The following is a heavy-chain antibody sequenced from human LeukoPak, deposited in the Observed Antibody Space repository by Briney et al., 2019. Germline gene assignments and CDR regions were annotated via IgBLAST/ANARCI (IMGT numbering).Heavy chain of an antibody. CDR1: GGSFSGYY. CDR3: ARSGVAEDY. J-gene: IGHJ4*02. Sequence: SETLSLTCAVYGGSFSGYYWSWIRQPPGKGLEWIGEINHSGSTNYNPSLKSRVTISVDTSKNQFSLELSSVTAADTAVYYCARSGVAEDYWGQGTLVTVSS. D-gene: IGHD2-15*01. CDR2: INHSGST. V-gene: IGHV4-34*01.